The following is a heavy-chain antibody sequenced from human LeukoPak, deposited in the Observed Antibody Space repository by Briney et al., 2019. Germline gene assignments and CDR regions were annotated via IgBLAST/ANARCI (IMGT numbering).Heavy chain of an antibody. J-gene: IGHJ2*01. D-gene: IGHD6-6*01. Sequence: SETLSLTCTVSGGSISSYYWSWIRQPPGKGLEWIGYIYYSGCTNYNPSLKSRVTISVDTSKNQFSLKLSSVTAADTAVYYCARERSSSSGWYFDLWGRGTLVTVSS. CDR2: IYYSGCT. CDR3: ARERSSSSGWYFDL. CDR1: GGSISSYY. V-gene: IGHV4-59*01.